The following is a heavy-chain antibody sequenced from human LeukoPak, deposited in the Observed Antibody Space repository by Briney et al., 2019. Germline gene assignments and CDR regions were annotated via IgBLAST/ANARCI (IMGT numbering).Heavy chain of an antibody. J-gene: IGHJ5*02. D-gene: IGHD3-16*02. CDR3: ARQITFGGVIVIPDNWFDP. Sequence: GESLKISCKGSGYSFTSYWIGWVRQMPGKGLEWMGIIYPGDSDTRYSPSFQGQVTISADKSISTAYLQWSSLKASDTAMYYCARQITFGGVIVIPDNWFDPWGQGTLVTVSS. CDR2: IYPGDSDT. CDR1: GYSFTSYW. V-gene: IGHV5-51*01.